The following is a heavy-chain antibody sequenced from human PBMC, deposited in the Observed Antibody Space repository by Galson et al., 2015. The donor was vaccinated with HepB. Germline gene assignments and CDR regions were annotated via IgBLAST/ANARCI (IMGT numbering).Heavy chain of an antibody. Sequence: SVKVSCKASGYTFSSYFMHWVRQAPGQGLEWMGIINTRDGDTRYAQKFQGRVAMTRDTSTSIVDMELSSLRSDDTAVYYCAREGVCSGPSCYAFDYWGQGTLV. V-gene: IGHV1-46*01. CDR1: GYTFSSYF. CDR3: AREGVCSGPSCYAFDY. CDR2: INTRDGDT. J-gene: IGHJ4*02. D-gene: IGHD2-2*01.